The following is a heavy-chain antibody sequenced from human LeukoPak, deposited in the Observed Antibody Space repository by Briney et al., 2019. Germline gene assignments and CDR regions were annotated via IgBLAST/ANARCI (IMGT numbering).Heavy chain of an antibody. CDR1: GFTFSSYE. J-gene: IGHJ4*02. V-gene: IGHV3-48*03. CDR3: AREGAIFGVITEGGCDY. D-gene: IGHD3-3*01. Sequence: GGSLRLSCAASGFTFSSYEMNWVRQAPGKGLEWVSYISSSGSTIYYADSVKGRFTISRDNAKNSLYLQMNSLRAEDTAVYYCAREGAIFGVITEGGCDYWGQGTLVTVS. CDR2: ISSSGSTI.